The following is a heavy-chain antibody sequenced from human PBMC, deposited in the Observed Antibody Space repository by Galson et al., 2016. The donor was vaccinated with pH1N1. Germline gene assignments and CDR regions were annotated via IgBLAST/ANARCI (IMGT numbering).Heavy chain of an antibody. CDR2: IYTSGST. CDR3: ARDRRVREWGADTFDI. CDR1: GGSISSSSYY. V-gene: IGHV4-61*09. Sequence: TLSLTCTVSGGSISSSSYYWDWIRQPAGKGLEWIGYIYTSGSTNYNPSLKSRVTISVDTSKNQFSLKLSSVTAADTAVYYCARDRRVREWGADTFDIWGQGTMVTVSS. J-gene: IGHJ3*02. D-gene: IGHD3-10*01.